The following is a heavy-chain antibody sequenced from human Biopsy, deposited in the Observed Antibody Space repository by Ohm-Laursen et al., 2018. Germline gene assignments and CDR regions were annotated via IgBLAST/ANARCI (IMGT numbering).Heavy chain of an antibody. D-gene: IGHD3-22*01. CDR1: GDSISSYY. CDR2: VYYTGST. J-gene: IGHJ2*01. Sequence: PGTLSLTCTVSGDSISSYYWSWIRQPPGKGLEWIGYVYYTGSTDYNPSLQSRVTISVDTSKNHFSLRLRSVTPADTAIYYCARDRGYYSDRTAPGYFDLWGRGTLVTVSS. V-gene: IGHV4-59*01. CDR3: ARDRGYYSDRTAPGYFDL.